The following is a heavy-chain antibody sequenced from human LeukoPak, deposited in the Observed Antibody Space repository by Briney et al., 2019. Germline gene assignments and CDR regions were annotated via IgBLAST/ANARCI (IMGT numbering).Heavy chain of an antibody. D-gene: IGHD2-21*02. CDR2: IVPIFGTA. J-gene: IGHJ1*01. CDR1: GGTFSSYA. Sequence: GASVKVSCKASGGTFSSYAISWVRQAPGQGLEWMGGIVPIFGTANYAQKFQGRVTITADESTSTAYMELSSLRSEDTAVYYCARSYCGGDCYDAEYFQHWGQGTLVTVSS. V-gene: IGHV1-69*13. CDR3: ARSYCGGDCYDAEYFQH.